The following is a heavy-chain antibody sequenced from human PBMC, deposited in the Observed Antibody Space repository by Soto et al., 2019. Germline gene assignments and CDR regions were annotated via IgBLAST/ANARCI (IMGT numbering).Heavy chain of an antibody. CDR3: ARDIVVVVAATPGGEYYYYGIEV. V-gene: IGHV1-18*01. CDR1: GYTFTSYG. J-gene: IGHJ6*01. D-gene: IGHD2-15*01. CDR2: ISAYNGNT. Sequence: ASVKVSCKASGYTFTSYGISWVGQAAGQGLEWMGWISAYNGNTNYAQKLQGRVTMTTDTSTSTAYMELRSLRSDDTAVYYCARDIVVVVAATPGGEYYYYGIEVWAHGTTVTVSS.